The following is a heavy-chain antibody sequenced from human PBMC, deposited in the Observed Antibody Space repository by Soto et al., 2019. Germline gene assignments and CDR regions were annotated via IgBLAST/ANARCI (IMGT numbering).Heavy chain of an antibody. Sequence: QLQLQESGPGLVKPSETLSLTCTVSGGSIISSSDYWGWIRQSPGKGLEWIGSIYYSGSTYYNPSLKSRVTISVDTSKNQFSLKLSSVTAADTAVFYCARTPAPRPNGWFDPWGQGTLVTVSS. CDR2: IYYSGST. V-gene: IGHV4-39*01. CDR1: GGSIISSSDY. J-gene: IGHJ5*02. CDR3: ARTPAPRPNGWFDP. D-gene: IGHD2-2*01.